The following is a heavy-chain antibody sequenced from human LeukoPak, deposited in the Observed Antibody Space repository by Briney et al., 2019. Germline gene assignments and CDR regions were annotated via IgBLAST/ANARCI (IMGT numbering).Heavy chain of an antibody. Sequence: SVKVSCKASGGTFSSYTISWVRQAPGQGLEWMGGIIPIFGTANYAQKFQDRVAITADESTSTAYMELSSLRSEDTAVYYCAVTGYSSNWYYYGMDVWGQGTTVTVSS. D-gene: IGHD6-13*01. CDR3: AVTGYSSNWYYYGMDV. CDR1: GGTFSSYT. CDR2: IIPIFGTA. J-gene: IGHJ6*02. V-gene: IGHV1-69*13.